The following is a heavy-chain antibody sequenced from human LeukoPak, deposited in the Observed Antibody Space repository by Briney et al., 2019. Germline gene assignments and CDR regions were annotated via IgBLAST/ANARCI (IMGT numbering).Heavy chain of an antibody. Sequence: GGSLRLSCAASGFTFSSYEMNWVRQAPGKGLEWVSYISSSGSTIYYAVSVKGRFTISRDNAKNSLYLQMNSLRDEDTAVYYCMGPYSTKRSQSYWGQGTLVTVSS. D-gene: IGHD2-8*01. CDR3: MGPYSTKRSQSY. CDR2: ISSSGSTI. CDR1: GFTFSSYE. J-gene: IGHJ4*02. V-gene: IGHV3-48*03.